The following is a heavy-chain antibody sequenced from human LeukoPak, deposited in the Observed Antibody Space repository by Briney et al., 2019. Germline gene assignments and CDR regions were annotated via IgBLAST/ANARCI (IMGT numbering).Heavy chain of an antibody. CDR3: ARDRGAVITGTYYFDY. D-gene: IGHD1-20*01. CDR2: ISWNSGSI. V-gene: IGHV3-9*01. Sequence: GRSLRLSCAASGFTFDDYAMHWVRQAPGKGLEWVSGISWNSGSIGYADSVKGRFTISRDNAKNSLYLQMNSLRAEDTAVYYCARDRGAVITGTYYFDYWGQGTLVTVSS. J-gene: IGHJ4*02. CDR1: GFTFDDYA.